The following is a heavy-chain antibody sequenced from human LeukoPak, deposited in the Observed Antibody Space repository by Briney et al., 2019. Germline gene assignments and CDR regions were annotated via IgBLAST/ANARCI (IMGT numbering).Heavy chain of an antibody. D-gene: IGHD4-23*01. CDR3: ARTGGYSWFDP. V-gene: IGHV4-59*01. CDR2: IYYSGST. J-gene: IGHJ5*02. CDR1: GGSISSYY. Sequence: SSETLSLTCTVSGGSISSYYWSWIRQPPGKGLEWIGYIYYSGSTNYNPSLKSRVTISVDTSKNQFSPKLSSVTAADTAVYYCARTGGYSWFDPWGQGTLVTVSS.